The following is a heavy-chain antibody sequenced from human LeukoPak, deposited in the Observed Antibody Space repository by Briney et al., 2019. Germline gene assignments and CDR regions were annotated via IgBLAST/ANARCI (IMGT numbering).Heavy chain of an antibody. CDR3: ARDTHIVVVVAATGWFDP. CDR2: ISAYNGNT. V-gene: IGHV1-18*01. D-gene: IGHD2-15*01. Sequence: EASVKVSCEASGYTFTSYGISWVRQAPGQGLEWMGWISAYNGNTNYAQKLQGRVTMTTDTSTSTAYMELRSLRSDDTAVYYCARDTHIVVVVAATGWFDPWGQGTLVTVSS. CDR1: GYTFTSYG. J-gene: IGHJ5*02.